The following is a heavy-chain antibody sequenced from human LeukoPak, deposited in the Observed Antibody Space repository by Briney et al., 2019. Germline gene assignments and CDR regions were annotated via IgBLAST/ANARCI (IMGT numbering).Heavy chain of an antibody. CDR1: GGSISSSSYY. V-gene: IGHV4-39*01. CDR3: AERAAAASFDP. CDR2: IYYSGST. D-gene: IGHD6-13*01. Sequence: SETLSLTCTVSGGSISSSSYYWGWIRQPPGKGLEWIGTIYYSGSTYYNPSLKSRVTISVDTSKNQFSLKLSSVTAADTAVYYCAERAAAASFDPWGQGTLVTVSS. J-gene: IGHJ5*02.